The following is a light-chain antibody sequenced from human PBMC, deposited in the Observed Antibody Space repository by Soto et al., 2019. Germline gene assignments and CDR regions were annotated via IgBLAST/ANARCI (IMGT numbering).Light chain of an antibody. CDR3: QQYHIYCLT. J-gene: IGKJ4*01. V-gene: IGKV1-5*01. CDR1: QSIITW. Sequence: DIQMTQSPSTLPASVGDRVTITCRASQSIITWLAWFQQAPGKAPKILFSDAPSLKSWVPSRFSGSGSRTEFTHTIRSLQLYHFTTYHYQQYHIYCLTFGGGTKEDI. CDR2: DAP.